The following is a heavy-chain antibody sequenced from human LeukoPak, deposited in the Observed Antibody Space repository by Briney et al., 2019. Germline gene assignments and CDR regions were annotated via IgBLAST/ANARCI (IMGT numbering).Heavy chain of an antibody. D-gene: IGHD2-2*01. CDR1: GLTFSSYS. J-gene: IGHJ3*02. CDR2: ISSSSSTI. CDR3: ARAGEVPAAIRDAFDI. V-gene: IGHV3-48*01. Sequence: GGSLRLSCAASGLTFSSYSMNWVRQAPGKGLEWVSYISSSSSTIYYADSVKGRFTISRDNAKNSLYLQMSSLRAEDTAVYYCARAGEVPAAIRDAFDIWGQGTMVTVSS.